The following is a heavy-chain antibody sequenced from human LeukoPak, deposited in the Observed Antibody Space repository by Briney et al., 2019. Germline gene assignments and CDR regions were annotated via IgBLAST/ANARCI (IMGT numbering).Heavy chain of an antibody. CDR3: ARGRYYYDSSGYEELDY. CDR1: GGSISSYY. Sequence: PSETLSLTCTVSGGSISSYYWSWIRQPAGKGLKWIGRIYTSGSTNYNPSLKSRVTMSVDTSKNQFSLKLSSVTAADTAVYYCARGRYYYDSSGYEELDYWGQGTLVTVSS. D-gene: IGHD3-22*01. J-gene: IGHJ4*02. CDR2: IYTSGST. V-gene: IGHV4-4*07.